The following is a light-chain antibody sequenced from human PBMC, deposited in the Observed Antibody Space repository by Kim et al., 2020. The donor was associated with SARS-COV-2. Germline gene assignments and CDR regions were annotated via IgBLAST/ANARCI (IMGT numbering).Light chain of an antibody. CDR3: QAWDSSTWV. J-gene: IGLJ3*02. CDR2: QDR. Sequence: SYELTQPPSVSVSPGPTASITCSGVKLGQKYTSWYQQKAGQSPLLVIYQDRKRPSGIPERFSGSISGNTATLTISGTQGMDEADYYCQAWDSSTWVFGGGTQLTVL. CDR1: KLGQKY. V-gene: IGLV3-1*01.